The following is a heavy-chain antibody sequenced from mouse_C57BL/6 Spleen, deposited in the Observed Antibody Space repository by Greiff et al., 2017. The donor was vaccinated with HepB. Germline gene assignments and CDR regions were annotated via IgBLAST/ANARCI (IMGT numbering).Heavy chain of an antibody. CDR1: GYTFTSYG. V-gene: IGHV1-81*01. Sequence: QVQLKESGAELARPGASVKLSCKASGYTFTSYGISWVKQSTGQGLEWIGEIYPRSGNTYYNEKFKGKATLTADKSSSTAYMELRSLTSEDSAVYFCARSYMITRAMDYWGQGTSVTVSS. CDR3: ARSYMITRAMDY. CDR2: IYPRSGNT. D-gene: IGHD2-4*01. J-gene: IGHJ4*01.